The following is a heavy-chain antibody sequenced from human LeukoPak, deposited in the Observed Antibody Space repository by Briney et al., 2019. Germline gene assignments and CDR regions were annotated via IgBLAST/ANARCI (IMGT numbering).Heavy chain of an antibody. V-gene: IGHV1-69*05. CDR2: IIPIFGTA. Sequence: SVKVSCKASGGTFSSYAISWVRQAPGQGLEWMGGIIPIFGTANYAQKFQGRVTITTDESTSTAYMELSSLRSEDTAVYYCARAGGYYQGGFDYWGQGTLVTVSS. J-gene: IGHJ4*02. CDR1: GGTFSSYA. CDR3: ARAGGYYQGGFDY. D-gene: IGHD3-22*01.